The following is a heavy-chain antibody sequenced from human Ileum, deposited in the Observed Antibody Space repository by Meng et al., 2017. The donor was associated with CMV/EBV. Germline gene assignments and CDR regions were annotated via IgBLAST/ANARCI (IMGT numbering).Heavy chain of an antibody. CDR3: ARGVGTSWFDP. D-gene: IGHD2-8*01. J-gene: IGHJ5*02. CDR1: GYTFSDYY. CDR2: INPNSGGT. V-gene: IGHV1-2*02. Sequence: CEAAGYTFSDYYIHWGRQAPGQRLEWMGWINPNSGGTNYAQRFQGRVTMTRDTSIITTYMELNSLRADDTAVYFCARGVGTSWFDPWGQGTLVTVSS.